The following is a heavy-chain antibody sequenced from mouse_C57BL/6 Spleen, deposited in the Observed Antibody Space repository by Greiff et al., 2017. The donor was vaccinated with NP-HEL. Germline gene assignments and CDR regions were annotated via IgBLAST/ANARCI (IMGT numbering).Heavy chain of an antibody. D-gene: IGHD2-5*01. V-gene: IGHV3-6*01. CDR2: ISYDGSN. CDR1: GYSITSGYY. Sequence: DVQLQESGPGLVKPSQSLSLTCSVTGYSITSGYYWNWIRQFPGNKLEWMGYISYDGSNNYNPSLKNRISITRDTSKNQFFLKLNSVTTEDTATYYCARENAYYSNPYYFDYWGQGTTLTVSS. J-gene: IGHJ2*01. CDR3: ARENAYYSNPYYFDY.